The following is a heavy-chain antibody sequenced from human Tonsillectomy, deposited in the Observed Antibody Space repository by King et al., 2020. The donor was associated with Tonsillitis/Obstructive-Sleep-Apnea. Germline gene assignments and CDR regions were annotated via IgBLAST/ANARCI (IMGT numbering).Heavy chain of an antibody. V-gene: IGHV1-18*01. CDR2: ISTYNGKT. CDR3: AKDGGLRDLDY. Sequence: VQLVESGAEVQKPGASVKVSCKASGYTFISYDINWVRQAPGQGLEWMGWISTYNGKTKYAQRLQDRVTMNTETSTSTAYTEQRSLRSGDTAVYYCAKDGGLRDLDYWGQGTLVTVSS. CDR1: GYTFISYD. J-gene: IGHJ4*02. D-gene: IGHD3-3*01.